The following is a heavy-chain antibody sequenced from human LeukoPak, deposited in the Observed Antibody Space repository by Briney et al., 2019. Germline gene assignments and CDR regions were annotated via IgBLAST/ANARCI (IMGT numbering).Heavy chain of an antibody. CDR2: ISWNSGSI. CDR1: GFTFDDYA. V-gene: IGHV3-9*01. J-gene: IGHJ5*02. D-gene: IGHD5-18*01. Sequence: GGSLRLSCAASGFTFDDYAMHWVRQAPGKGLEGVAGISWNSGSIGYADSVKGRFTISRDHAKNSLYLQMNSLRADDTVLYYCANDGRRRGYSYGWYNWFDPWGQASLVTVSS. CDR3: ANDGRRRGYSYGWYNWFDP.